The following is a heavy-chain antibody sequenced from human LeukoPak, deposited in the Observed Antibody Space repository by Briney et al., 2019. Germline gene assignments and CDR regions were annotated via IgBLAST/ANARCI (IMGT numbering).Heavy chain of an antibody. CDR1: GFTFSSYA. CDR3: AKILRYCSGGSCCPLETN. CDR2: ISGSGGST. Sequence: PGGSLRLSCAASGFTFSSYAMSWVRQAPGEGLEWVSAISGSGGSTYYADSVKGRFTTSRDNSKNTLYLQMNSLRAEDTAVYYCAKILRYCSGGSCCPLETNWGQGTLVTVSS. V-gene: IGHV3-23*01. J-gene: IGHJ4*02. D-gene: IGHD2-15*01.